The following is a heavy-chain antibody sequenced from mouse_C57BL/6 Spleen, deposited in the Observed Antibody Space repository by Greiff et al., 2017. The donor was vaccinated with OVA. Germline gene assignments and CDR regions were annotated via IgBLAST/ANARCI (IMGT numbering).Heavy chain of an antibody. Sequence: EVKVVESGGGLVKPGGSLKLSCAASGFTFSSYAMSWVRQTPEKRLEWVATISDGGSYTYYPDNVKGRFTISRDNAKNNLYLQMSHLKSEDTAMYYCARPSPYYGSSPSYAMDYWGQGTSVTVSS. CDR1: GFTFSSYA. V-gene: IGHV5-4*03. J-gene: IGHJ4*01. D-gene: IGHD1-1*01. CDR3: ARPSPYYGSSPSYAMDY. CDR2: ISDGGSYT.